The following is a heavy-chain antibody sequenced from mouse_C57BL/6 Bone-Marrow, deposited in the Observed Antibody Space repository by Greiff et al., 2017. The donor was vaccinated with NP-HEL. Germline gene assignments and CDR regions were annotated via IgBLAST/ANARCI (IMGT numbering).Heavy chain of an antibody. D-gene: IGHD2-3*01. CDR2: IRSKSNNYAT. Sequence: DVMLVESGGGLVQPKGSLKLSCAASGFSFNTYAMNWVRQAPGKGLEWVARIRSKSNNYATYYADSLKDRFTISRDDSESMLYLQMNNLKTEDTAMYYCVRQGYDGYYLDYWGQGTTLTVPS. CDR1: GFSFNTYA. V-gene: IGHV10-1*01. CDR3: VRQGYDGYYLDY. J-gene: IGHJ2*01.